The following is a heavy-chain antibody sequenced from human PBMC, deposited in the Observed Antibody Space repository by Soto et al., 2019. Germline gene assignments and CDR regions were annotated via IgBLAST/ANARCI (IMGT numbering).Heavy chain of an antibody. D-gene: IGHD2-15*01. J-gene: IGHJ5*02. CDR3: ARHCSGGSCLTYWFDP. CDR2: IYYSGST. Sequence: SETLSLTCTVSGGSISSSSDYWGWIRQPPGKGLEWIGSIYYSGSTYYNPSLKSRVTISVDTSKNQFSLKLSSVTAADTAVYYCARHCSGGSCLTYWFDPWGQGTLVTVSS. V-gene: IGHV4-39*01. CDR1: GGSISSSSDY.